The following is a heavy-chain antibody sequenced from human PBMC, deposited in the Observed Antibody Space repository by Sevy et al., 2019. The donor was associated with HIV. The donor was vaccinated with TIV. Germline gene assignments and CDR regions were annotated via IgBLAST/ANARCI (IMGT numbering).Heavy chain of an antibody. CDR1: GGTFSSYG. J-gene: IGHJ4*02. D-gene: IGHD3-9*01. CDR3: ARGGGNDWYYFDY. CDR2: IIPILGTV. V-gene: IGHV1-69*13. Sequence: ASVKVSCKASGGTFSSYGISWVRQAPGQGLEWMGGIIPILGTVNYAQKFQGRVTITADESTKTAYMELSSLRSEDTAVYYCARGGGNDWYYFDYWGQETLVTVS.